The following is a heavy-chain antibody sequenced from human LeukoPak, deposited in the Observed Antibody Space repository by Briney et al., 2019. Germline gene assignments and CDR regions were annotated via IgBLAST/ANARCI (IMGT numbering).Heavy chain of an antibody. Sequence: SETLSLTCTVSGYSISSGYYWGWIRQPPGKGLEWIGSIYDSVSTYYNPSLKSRVTISVETSKSQFSLKLSSVTAADTAVYYCARESIVGATVDYWGQGTLVTVSS. D-gene: IGHD1-26*01. CDR1: GYSISSGYY. J-gene: IGHJ4*02. CDR3: ARESIVGATVDY. V-gene: IGHV4-38-2*02. CDR2: IYDSVST.